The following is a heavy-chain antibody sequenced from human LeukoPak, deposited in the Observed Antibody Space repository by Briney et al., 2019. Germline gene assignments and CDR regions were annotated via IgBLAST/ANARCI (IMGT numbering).Heavy chain of an antibody. CDR3: ARDLTHRKNYDNSDYQIVPAF. V-gene: IGHV1-18*01. J-gene: IGHJ4*02. CDR1: GYIFTNFG. CDR2: ISGYNGNT. D-gene: IGHD3-22*01. Sequence: ASVKVSCKASGYIFTNFGISWVRQARGQGLEWMGWISGYNGNTKYVQKFQGRVTMTTDTSTSTAYMELRSLRSDDTAVYYCARDLTHRKNYDNSDYQIVPAFWGQGTLVTVSS.